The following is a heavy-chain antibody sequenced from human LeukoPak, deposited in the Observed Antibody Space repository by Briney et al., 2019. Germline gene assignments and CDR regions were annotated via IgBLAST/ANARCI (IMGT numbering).Heavy chain of an antibody. CDR2: INPNSGST. D-gene: IGHD2-21*02. CDR3: ARSGGDAIRPFDY. V-gene: IGHV1-46*01. Sequence: ASVKVSCKASGYTFISYFIHWVRQAPGQGLEWMGIINPNSGSTKYAQKFQGRVTMTTDTSTSTVYMEMSSLRSEDTAVYYCARSGGDAIRPFDYWGQGTLVTVSS. J-gene: IGHJ4*02. CDR1: GYTFISYF.